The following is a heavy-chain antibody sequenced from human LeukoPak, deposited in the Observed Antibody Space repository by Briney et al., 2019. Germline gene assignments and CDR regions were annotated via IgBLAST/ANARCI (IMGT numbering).Heavy chain of an antibody. D-gene: IGHD1-26*01. CDR1: GFTFSSYA. V-gene: IGHV3-23*01. J-gene: IGHJ4*02. Sequence: GGSLRLSCAASGFTFSSYAMSWVRQAPGKGLEWVSAISGSGGSTYYADSVKGRFTISRDNAENSLYLQMNSLRAEDTALYYCARVARWGASFEYYFDYWGQGTLVTLSS. CDR2: ISGSGGST. CDR3: ARVARWGASFEYYFDY.